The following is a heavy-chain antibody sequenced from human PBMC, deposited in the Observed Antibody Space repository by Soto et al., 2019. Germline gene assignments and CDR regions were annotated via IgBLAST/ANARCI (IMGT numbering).Heavy chain of an antibody. J-gene: IGHJ1*01. CDR2: IYHSGST. CDR3: ARSSVAGAGYFQH. Sequence: SETLSLTCAVSGGSISSGGYPWSWIRQPPGKGLEWIGYIYHSGSTYYNPSLKSRVTISADRSKNQFSLKLSSVTAADTAVYYCARSSVAGAGYFQHWGQGTQVTVSS. D-gene: IGHD6-19*01. CDR1: GGSISSGGYP. V-gene: IGHV4-30-2*01.